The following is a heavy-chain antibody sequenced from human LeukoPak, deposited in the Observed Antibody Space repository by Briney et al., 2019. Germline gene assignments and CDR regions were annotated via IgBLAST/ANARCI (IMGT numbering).Heavy chain of an antibody. CDR2: ISYSGRT. Sequence: SETLSLTCTVSGGSISSDYWSWIRQPPGKGLEWIGYISYSGRTYYNPSLRSRVTISVDTSKNHFSLKLSSVTAADTAVYYCARDLSAVAGYDAFDIWGQGTMVTVSS. D-gene: IGHD6-19*01. CDR3: ARDLSAVAGYDAFDI. CDR1: GGSISSDY. J-gene: IGHJ3*02. V-gene: IGHV4-59*12.